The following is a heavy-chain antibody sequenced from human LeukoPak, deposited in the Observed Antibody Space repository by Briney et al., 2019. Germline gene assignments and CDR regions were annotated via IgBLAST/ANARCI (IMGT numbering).Heavy chain of an antibody. CDR3: ARGGGSSDY. D-gene: IGHD6-6*01. J-gene: IGHJ4*02. Sequence: GDSLRLSCAASGFIFSNYWMTWGRQAPGKGLEWVASIKQDGSETVYVDSVRGRFTISRDNAKNSLYLQMNSLKAEDTAVYYCARGGGSSDYWGQGTLVTVSS. CDR1: GFIFSNYW. V-gene: IGHV3-7*01. CDR2: IKQDGSET.